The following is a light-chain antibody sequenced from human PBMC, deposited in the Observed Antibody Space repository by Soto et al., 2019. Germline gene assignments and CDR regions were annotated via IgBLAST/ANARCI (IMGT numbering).Light chain of an antibody. CDR1: SSDVGGYNY. Sequence: QSALTQPASVSGSPGQSITISCTGTSSDVGGYNYVSWYQHHPGEAPKLMIYEVSNRPSGVSDRLSGSKSGNTASLTISGLQAEDDADYYCSSYAGSFTWVFGGGTKLTVL. V-gene: IGLV2-14*01. CDR2: EVS. J-gene: IGLJ3*02. CDR3: SSYAGSFTWV.